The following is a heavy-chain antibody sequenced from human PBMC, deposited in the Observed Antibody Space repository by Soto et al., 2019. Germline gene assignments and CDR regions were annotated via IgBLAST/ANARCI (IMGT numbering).Heavy chain of an antibody. CDR2: ILYDGSNK. CDR1: GFTFSSHG. CDR3: AKLDCGGDCYSWYFDY. Sequence: QVQLVESGGGVVQPGRSLRLSCAASGFTFSSHGMHWVRQAPGKGLEWVAFILYDGSNKYYADSVKGRFTISRDNSKNTLYLQMNSLRADDTAVYYCAKLDCGGDCYSWYFDYWGQGTLVTVSS. D-gene: IGHD2-21*02. J-gene: IGHJ4*02. V-gene: IGHV3-30*18.